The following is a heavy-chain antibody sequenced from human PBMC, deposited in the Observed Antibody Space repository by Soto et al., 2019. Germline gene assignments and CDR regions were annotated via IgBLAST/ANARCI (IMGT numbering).Heavy chain of an antibody. D-gene: IGHD2-2*01. CDR1: GGSINSYW. Sequence: SETLSLTCSVSGGSINSYWWSWIRQPAGKGLEWIGRVYSSGTTDYNPSLNSRATMSVETSKNQFPLKLTSVTAADTAVYYCARDIGSYAYAEGYWGQGIKVTVYS. CDR2: VYSSGTT. V-gene: IGHV4-4*07. J-gene: IGHJ4*02. CDR3: ARDIGSYAYAEGY.